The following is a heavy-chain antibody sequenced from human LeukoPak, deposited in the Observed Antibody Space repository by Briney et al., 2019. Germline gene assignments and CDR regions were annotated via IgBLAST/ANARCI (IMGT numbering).Heavy chain of an antibody. CDR3: ARIRGRLGGGSWTFDY. CDR2: IDWDDDK. J-gene: IGHJ4*02. D-gene: IGHD2-15*01. Sequence: SWIRQPPGKALEWLARIDWDDDKYYSTSLKTRLTISKDTSENQVVLTMTNMDPVDTATYYCARIRGRLGGGSWTFDYWGQGTLVTVSS. V-gene: IGHV2-70*11.